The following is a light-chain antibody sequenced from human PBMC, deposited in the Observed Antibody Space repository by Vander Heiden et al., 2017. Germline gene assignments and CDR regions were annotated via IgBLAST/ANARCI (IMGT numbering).Light chain of an antibody. V-gene: IGKV1-39*01. CDR2: GAT. J-gene: IGKJ1*01. CDR3: QQSLSPPWS. CDR1: QNLRQY. Sequence: DIQMTQSPSSLSATVGDRVTIYCRASQNLRQYLNWYQQKPGKAPSLLIFGATNLKAGVPSRFSGSASEPDFTLTISSLQVEDIGTYYCQQSLSPPWSFGQGTRVEIK.